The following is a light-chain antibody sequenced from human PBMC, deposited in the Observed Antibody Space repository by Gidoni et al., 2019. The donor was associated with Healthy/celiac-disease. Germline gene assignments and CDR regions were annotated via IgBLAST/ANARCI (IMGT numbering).Light chain of an antibody. Sequence: EIVITQSQDSLAVSLRASATINCKSSQSVLYISNNKNYLTWYQQKPGQPPKLLIYWASTRESVVPDRFSGSGSGTDFTLTISSLQAEDVVVYYCQQYYSNPQFGQXTKVEIK. V-gene: IGKV4-1*01. CDR2: WAS. CDR1: QSVLYISNNKNY. CDR3: QQYYSNPQ. J-gene: IGKJ1*01.